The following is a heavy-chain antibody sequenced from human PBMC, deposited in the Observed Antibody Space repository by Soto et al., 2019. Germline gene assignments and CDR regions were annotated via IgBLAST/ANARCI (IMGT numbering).Heavy chain of an antibody. D-gene: IGHD2-21*02. CDR3: ARRRYCGADCYSKYYYGMDV. V-gene: IGHV1-69*02. J-gene: IGHJ6*02. CDR1: GSTFSSYT. Sequence: QVRLVQSGAEVKKPGSSVKVSCQASGSTFSSYTVSWVRQAPGQGLEWMGRIIPVLGVTNYAPKFKGRVTITVDKSTTTAYMELSSLRSGDTAVYYCARRRYCGADCYSKYYYGMDVWGQGTTVTVSS. CDR2: IIPVLGVT.